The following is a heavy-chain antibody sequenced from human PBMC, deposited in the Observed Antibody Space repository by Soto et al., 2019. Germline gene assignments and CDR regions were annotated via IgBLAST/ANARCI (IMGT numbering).Heavy chain of an antibody. D-gene: IGHD3-10*01. J-gene: IGHJ6*02. CDR2: IYYSGST. CDR3: ARTVWFRGRDYYGMDV. Sequence: QVQLQESGPGLVKPSQTLSLTCTVSGGSISSGGYYWSWIRQHPGKGLEWIGYIYYSGSTYYNPSLKSRVTISVDTSKNQFSLKLSSVTAADTAVYYCARTVWFRGRDYYGMDVWGQGTTVTVSS. V-gene: IGHV4-31*03. CDR1: GGSISSGGYY.